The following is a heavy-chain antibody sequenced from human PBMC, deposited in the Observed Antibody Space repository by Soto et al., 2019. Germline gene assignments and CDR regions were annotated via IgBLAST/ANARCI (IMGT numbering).Heavy chain of an antibody. D-gene: IGHD6-13*01. J-gene: IGHJ4*02. Sequence: QVQLVESGGGVVQPGRSLRLSCAASGFTFSNYGMHWVRQAPGKGLEWVSFISYNGDKSYYAGSVKGRFSISRDNSTNKLYLQMNNLRPADTAVYYCAKSVLATVGTDFVHWGQGTVVTVSS. CDR1: GFTFSNYG. CDR2: ISYNGDKS. V-gene: IGHV3-30*18. CDR3: AKSVLATVGTDFVH.